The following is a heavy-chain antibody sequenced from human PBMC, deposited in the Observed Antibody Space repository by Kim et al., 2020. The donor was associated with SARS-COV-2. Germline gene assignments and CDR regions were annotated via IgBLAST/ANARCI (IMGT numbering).Heavy chain of an antibody. D-gene: IGHD3-10*01. CDR1: GGSISSYY. CDR2: IYYSGST. J-gene: IGHJ4*02. V-gene: IGHV4-59*01. Sequence: SETLSLTCTVSGGSISSYYWSWIRQPPGKGLEWIGYIYYSGSTNYNPSLKSRVTISVDTSKNQFSLKLSSVTAADTAVYYCARAGGYYGSGSYSLFDYWGQGTLVTVSS. CDR3: ARAGGYYGSGSYSLFDY.